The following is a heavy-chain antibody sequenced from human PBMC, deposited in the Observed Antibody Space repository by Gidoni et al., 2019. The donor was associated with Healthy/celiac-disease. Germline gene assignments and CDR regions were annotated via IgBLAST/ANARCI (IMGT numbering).Heavy chain of an antibody. V-gene: IGHV3-21*01. J-gene: IGHJ1*01. D-gene: IGHD6-13*01. Sequence: EVQLVESGGGLVKPGGSLRLSCAASGFTFSSYSMNWVRQAPGKGLEWVSSISSSSSYIYYADSVKGRFNISRDNAKNSLYLQMNSLRAEDTAVYYCARDPYSSSWFEYFQHWGQGTLVTVSS. CDR2: ISSSSSYI. CDR1: GFTFSSYS. CDR3: ARDPYSSSWFEYFQH.